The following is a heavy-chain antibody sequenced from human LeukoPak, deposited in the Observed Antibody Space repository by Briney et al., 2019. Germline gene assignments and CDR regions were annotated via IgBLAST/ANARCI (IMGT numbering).Heavy chain of an antibody. V-gene: IGHV4-34*01. J-gene: IGHJ5*02. CDR1: RGSPLGSL. CDR2: INHSGST. CDR3: AGGGGGYLTYNWFDP. D-gene: IGHD3-16*01. Sequence: SETLSLTCAVSRGSPLGSLWSSSPQPPGKGLEWIGEINHSGSTNYNPSLKSRVIISVDTSKNQFSLKLSSVTSPDTAVYYCAGGGGGYLTYNWFDPWGQGTLVTVSS.